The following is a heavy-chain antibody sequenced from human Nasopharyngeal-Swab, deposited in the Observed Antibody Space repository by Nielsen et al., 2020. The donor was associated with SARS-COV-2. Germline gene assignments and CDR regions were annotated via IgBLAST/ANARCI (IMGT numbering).Heavy chain of an antibody. J-gene: IGHJ3*02. Sequence: GGSLRLSCAASGFTFSDYYMSWIRQAPRKGLEWVSYISTSGSTISFADSVKGRFTISRDNAKNSLYLQMNSLRAEDTAVYYCARPRGGWAFDIWGQGTMVTVSS. D-gene: IGHD3-16*01. CDR1: GFTFSDYY. V-gene: IGHV3-11*01. CDR2: ISTSGSTI. CDR3: ARPRGGWAFDI.